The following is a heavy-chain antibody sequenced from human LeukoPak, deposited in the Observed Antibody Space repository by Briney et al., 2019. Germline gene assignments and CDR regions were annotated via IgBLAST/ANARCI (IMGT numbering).Heavy chain of an antibody. D-gene: IGHD1-20*01. CDR2: IYYSGST. CDR3: ARVGDNWNCASYYMDV. J-gene: IGHJ6*03. V-gene: IGHV4-59*11. Sequence: SETLSLTCTVSGGSISGHYWSWIRQPPGKGLEWIGYIYYSGSTNYNPSLKSRVNISVDTSKNQFSLKLSSVTAEDTAVYYCARVGDNWNCASYYMDVWGKGTTVTVSS. CDR1: GGSISGHY.